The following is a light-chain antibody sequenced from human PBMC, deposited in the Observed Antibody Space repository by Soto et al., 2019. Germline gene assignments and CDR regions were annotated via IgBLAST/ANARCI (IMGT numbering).Light chain of an antibody. CDR2: EVN. CDR1: SSDVGGYKY. CDR3: SSHTSSNTEV. V-gene: IGLV2-14*01. Sequence: QSALTQPACVSGSPGQSITISCTGTSSDVGGYKYVSWYQQPSGKAPKLVLYEVNNRPSGVSNRFSGSKSGNTASLTISGLQPEDEADYYCSSHTSSNTEVFGTGTKLTVL. J-gene: IGLJ1*01.